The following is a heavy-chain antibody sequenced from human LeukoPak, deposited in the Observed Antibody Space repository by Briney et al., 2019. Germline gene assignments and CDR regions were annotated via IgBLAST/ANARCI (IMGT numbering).Heavy chain of an antibody. CDR1: GFTFSTYS. Sequence: GGSLRLSCTASGFTFSTYSMNWVRQSPGKGLEWVSSISSSSSYIYYADSVKGRFTISRDNAKNSLYLQMNSLRAEDTAVYYCARVQGSGSYSELDYWGQGTLVTVSS. CDR3: ARVQGSGSYSELDY. D-gene: IGHD3-10*01. CDR2: ISSSSSYI. V-gene: IGHV3-21*01. J-gene: IGHJ4*02.